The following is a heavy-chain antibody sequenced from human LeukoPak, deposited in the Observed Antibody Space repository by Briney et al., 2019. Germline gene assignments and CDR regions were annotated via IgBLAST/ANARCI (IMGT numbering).Heavy chain of an antibody. CDR3: ARDPKTSRWGLVLGYFDY. CDR2: ISYDGSNK. J-gene: IGHJ4*02. V-gene: IGHV3-30-3*01. Sequence: PGRSLRLSCAASGFTFSSYAMHWVRQAPGKGLEWVAVISYDGSNKYYADSVKGRFTISRDNSKNTLYLQMNSLRAEDTAVYYCARDPKTSRWGLVLGYFDYWGQGTLVTVSS. D-gene: IGHD6-19*01. CDR1: GFTFSSYA.